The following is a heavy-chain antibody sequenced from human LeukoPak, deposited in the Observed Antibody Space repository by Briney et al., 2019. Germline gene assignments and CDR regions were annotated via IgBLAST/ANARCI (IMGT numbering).Heavy chain of an antibody. CDR3: ARGYYYDSSGYPYYFDY. CDR1: GGSISSGGYY. V-gene: IGHV4-31*03. Sequence: SETLSLTCTVSGGSISSGGYYWSWIRQHPGKGLEWFGFIYYSGSSYYNPSLKSRVTISVDTSKNQFSLKLSSVTAADTAVYYCARGYYYDSSGYPYYFDYWGQGTLVTVSS. D-gene: IGHD3-22*01. CDR2: IYYSGSS. J-gene: IGHJ4*02.